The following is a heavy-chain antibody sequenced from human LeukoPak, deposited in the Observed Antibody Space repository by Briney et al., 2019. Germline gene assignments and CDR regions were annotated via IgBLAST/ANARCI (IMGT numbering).Heavy chain of an antibody. J-gene: IGHJ5*02. V-gene: IGHV4-59*01. Sequence: SETMSLTCTVSGGSISSYYWSWIRQPPGKGLEWIGYIYYSGSTNYNPSLKSRVTISVDTSKNQFSLKLSSVTAADTAVYYCAREEAVAGRGFDPWGQGTLVTVSS. CDR3: AREEAVAGRGFDP. D-gene: IGHD6-19*01. CDR1: GGSISSYY. CDR2: IYYSGST.